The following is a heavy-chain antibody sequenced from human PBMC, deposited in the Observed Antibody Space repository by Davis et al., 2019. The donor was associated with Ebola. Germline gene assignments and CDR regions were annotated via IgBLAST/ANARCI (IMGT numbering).Heavy chain of an antibody. J-gene: IGHJ4*02. CDR1: GFTFNNYA. D-gene: IGHD2-2*02. V-gene: IGHV3-23*01. CDR3: AKDKGHCSSTSCYTVGFDY. CDR2: ISGSGSNT. Sequence: GESLKISCAASGFTFNNYAMSWVRQAPGKGLEWVSTISGSGSNTYYPDSVKGRFTVSRDNSKNRLYLQMNSLRAEDTAVYYCAKDKGHCSSTSCYTVGFDYWGQGTLVTVSS.